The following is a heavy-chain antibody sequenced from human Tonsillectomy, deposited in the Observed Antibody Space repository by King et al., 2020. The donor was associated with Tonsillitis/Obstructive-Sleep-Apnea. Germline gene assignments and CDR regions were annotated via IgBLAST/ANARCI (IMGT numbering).Heavy chain of an antibody. CDR3: AREVLDNDY. CDR1: GFTVTSNY. Sequence: VQLVESGGGLIQPGGSLRLSCAASGFTVTSNYMSWVRQAPGKGLEWVSDIYSDGTTYYADSAKGRFTISRDNSKNTLYLQMNSLRAEDTAVYFCAREVLDNDYWGQGILVTVSS. J-gene: IGHJ4*02. D-gene: IGHD1-1*01. CDR2: IYSDGTT. V-gene: IGHV3-53*01.